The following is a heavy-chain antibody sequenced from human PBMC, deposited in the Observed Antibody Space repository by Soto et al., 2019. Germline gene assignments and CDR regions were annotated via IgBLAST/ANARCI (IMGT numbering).Heavy chain of an antibody. J-gene: IGHJ4*02. CDR3: ARYRGVGYYFDY. V-gene: IGHV4-59*01. CDR2: IYYSGST. D-gene: IGHD3-16*01. Sequence: QVQLQESGPGLVKPSETLSLTCTVSGGSISSYYWSWIRQPPGKGLEWIGYIYYSGSTNYNPSLKSRVTISVDTSKNQFSLKLSSVTAADTAVYYCARYRGVGYYFDYWGQGTLVTVSS. CDR1: GGSISSYY.